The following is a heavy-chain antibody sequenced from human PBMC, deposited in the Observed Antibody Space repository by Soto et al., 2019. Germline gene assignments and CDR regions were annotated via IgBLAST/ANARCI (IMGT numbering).Heavy chain of an antibody. CDR1: GGSISSGGYY. Sequence: QVQLQESGPGLVKPSQTLSLTCTVSGGSISSGGYYWSWIRQHPGKGLEWIGYIYYSGSTYYNPSLRSRVTISVDTSKNQFSLKLSSVTAADTAVYYCARTPRITGLPTKAYYFDYWGQGTLVTVSS. J-gene: IGHJ4*02. CDR2: IYYSGST. CDR3: ARTPRITGLPTKAYYFDY. V-gene: IGHV4-31*03. D-gene: IGHD1-20*01.